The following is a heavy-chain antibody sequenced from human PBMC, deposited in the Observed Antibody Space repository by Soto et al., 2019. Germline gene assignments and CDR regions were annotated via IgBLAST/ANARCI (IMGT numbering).Heavy chain of an antibody. CDR3: ATSYGSGYRAFDY. V-gene: IGHV1-69*02. Sequence: QVQLVQYGAEVKRPGSSVKVSCKASGDTFAFYSINWVRQAPGLGLEWMGRINPILSMSNYAQRFQGRVTMTADKSTSTAYMVLNSLRSEDTAMYYCATSYGSGYRAFDYWGQGALVTVSS. CDR2: INPILSMS. D-gene: IGHD3-10*01. CDR1: GDTFAFYS. J-gene: IGHJ4*02.